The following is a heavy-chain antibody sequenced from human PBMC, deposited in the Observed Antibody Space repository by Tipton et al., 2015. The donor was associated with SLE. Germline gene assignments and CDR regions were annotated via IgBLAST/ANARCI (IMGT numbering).Heavy chain of an antibody. D-gene: IGHD1-26*01. CDR2: IKQDGSEK. CDR3: AKDGSEWELDY. V-gene: IGHV3-7*01. Sequence: SLRLSCAASGFTFSSYWMSWVRQAPGKGLEWVANIKQDGSEKYYVDSVKGRFTISRDNAKNSLYLQMNSLRAEDTAVYYCAKDGSEWELDYWGQGTLVTVSS. CDR1: GFTFSSYW. J-gene: IGHJ4*02.